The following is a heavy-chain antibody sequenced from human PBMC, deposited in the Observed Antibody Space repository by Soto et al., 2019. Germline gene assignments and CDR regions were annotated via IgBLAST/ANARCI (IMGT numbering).Heavy chain of an antibody. V-gene: IGHV3-53*02. CDR3: VRGPPDDNFWRGYHRFDD. CDR2: IYSDGTT. CDR1: GLIVSSNY. D-gene: IGHD3-3*01. J-gene: IGHJ4*02. Sequence: EVRLVETGGGLIQPGGSLRLSCVASGLIVSSNYMNWVRQAPGKGLEWVSVIYSDGTTHYADSVEGRFTISRDNSRNIVVLQMNSLRAEDTAVYYCVRGPPDDNFWRGYHRFDDWGQGTLVTVSS.